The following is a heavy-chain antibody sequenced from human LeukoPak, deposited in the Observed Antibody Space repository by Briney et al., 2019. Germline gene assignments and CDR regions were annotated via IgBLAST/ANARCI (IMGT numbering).Heavy chain of an antibody. J-gene: IGHJ4*02. CDR1: GGSFSGYY. D-gene: IGHD3-22*01. Sequence: SETLSLTCAVYGGSFSGYYWSWIRQPPGKGLGWIGEINHSGSTNYNPSLKSRVTISVDTSKNQFSLKLSSVTAADTAVYYCARGPRITMIVVVTKFDYWGQGTLVTVSS. V-gene: IGHV4-34*01. CDR2: INHSGST. CDR3: ARGPRITMIVVVTKFDY.